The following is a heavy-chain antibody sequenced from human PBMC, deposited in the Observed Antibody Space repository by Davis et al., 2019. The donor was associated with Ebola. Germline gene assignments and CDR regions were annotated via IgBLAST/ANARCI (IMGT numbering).Heavy chain of an antibody. V-gene: IGHV4-59*12. D-gene: IGHD4-11*01. Sequence: MPSETLSLTCTVSGGSISSYYWSWIRQPPGKGLEWIGYIYYSGSTNYNPSLKSRVTISVDTSKNQFSLKLSSVTAADTAVYYCARYFHLTTRDSTYYYYGMDVWGQGTTVTVSS. CDR1: GGSISSYY. CDR2: IYYSGST. J-gene: IGHJ6*02. CDR3: ARYFHLTTRDSTYYYYGMDV.